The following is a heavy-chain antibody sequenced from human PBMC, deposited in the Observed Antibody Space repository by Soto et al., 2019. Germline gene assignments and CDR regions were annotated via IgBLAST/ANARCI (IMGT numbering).Heavy chain of an antibody. CDR1: GYTFTTYA. J-gene: IGHJ4*02. CDR3: ACDSSGYLDY. Sequence: QVPLVQSGAEVKKPGASVKVSCKASGYTFTTYAMHWVRQAPGQRLEWMGWINVGNGDTKYSQKFQGRVTITRDTSASTAHMELSSLRSEDTAVYYCACDSSGYLDYWGQGTLVTVSS. V-gene: IGHV1-3*01. CDR2: INVGNGDT. D-gene: IGHD3-22*01.